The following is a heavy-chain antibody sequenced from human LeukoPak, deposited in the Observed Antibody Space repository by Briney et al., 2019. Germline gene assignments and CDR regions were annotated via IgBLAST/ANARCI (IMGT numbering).Heavy chain of an antibody. CDR2: IYYSGST. CDR3: ALLITGTTCLGWFDP. J-gene: IGHJ5*02. V-gene: IGHV4-59*01. CDR1: GGSISSYY. D-gene: IGHD1-7*01. Sequence: SETLSLTCTVSGGSISSYYRSWIRQPPGKGLEWTGYIYYSGSTNYNPSLKSRVTISVDTSKNQFSLKLSSVTAADTAVYYCALLITGTTCLGWFDPWGQGTLVTVSS.